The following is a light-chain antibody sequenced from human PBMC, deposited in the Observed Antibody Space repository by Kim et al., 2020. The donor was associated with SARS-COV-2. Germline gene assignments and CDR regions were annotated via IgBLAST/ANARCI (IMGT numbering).Light chain of an antibody. Sequence: QSALTQPASVSGSPGQSITISCTGTSSDLGDNDYVSWYQQHPGKAPQLIIYDVRDRPSGVSTRFSGSKSGNWASLTISGLQPEDEADYYCSSYMGSPTVPNWLFGGGTKVTVL. CDR1: SSDLGDNDY. J-gene: IGLJ3*02. CDR2: DVR. CDR3: SSYMGSPTVPNWL. V-gene: IGLV2-14*03.